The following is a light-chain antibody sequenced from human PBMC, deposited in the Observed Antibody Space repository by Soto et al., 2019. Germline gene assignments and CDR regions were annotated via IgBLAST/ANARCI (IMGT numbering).Light chain of an antibody. V-gene: IGKV3-11*01. CDR3: LQSSNWPMLT. J-gene: IGKJ4*01. Sequence: EIVLTQSPATLSLSPGERATLSCRASQSVSSYLAWYQQKPGQAPRLLIYDASNRATGIPARFSGSRSGTDFTLTISSLEPEDFAVYYCLQSSNWPMLTFGGGTNVEIK. CDR2: DAS. CDR1: QSVSSY.